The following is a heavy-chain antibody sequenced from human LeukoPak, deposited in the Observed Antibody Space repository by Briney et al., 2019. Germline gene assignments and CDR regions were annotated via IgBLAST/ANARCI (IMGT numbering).Heavy chain of an antibody. CDR3: ARDLGYYDSSGYYYGAFDI. J-gene: IGHJ3*02. Sequence: GGSPRLSCAASGFTFSSYSMNWVRQAPGKGLEWVSSISSSSSYIYYADSVKGRFTISRDNAKNSLYLQMNSLRAEDTAVYYCARDLGYYDSSGYYYGAFDIWGQGTMVTVSS. CDR2: ISSSSSYI. CDR1: GFTFSSYS. D-gene: IGHD3-22*01. V-gene: IGHV3-21*04.